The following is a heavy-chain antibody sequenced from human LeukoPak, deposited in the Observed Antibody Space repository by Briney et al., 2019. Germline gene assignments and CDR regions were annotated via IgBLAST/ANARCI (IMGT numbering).Heavy chain of an antibody. CDR2: ISAYNGNT. Sequence: GASVEVSCKASGYTFTSYGISWVRQAPGQGLEWMGWISAYNGNTNYAQKLQGRVTMTTDTSTSTAYMELRSLRSDDTAVYYCARLRDCGGDCYFDYWGQGTLVTVSS. D-gene: IGHD2-21*02. CDR3: ARLRDCGGDCYFDY. V-gene: IGHV1-18*01. J-gene: IGHJ4*02. CDR1: GYTFTSYG.